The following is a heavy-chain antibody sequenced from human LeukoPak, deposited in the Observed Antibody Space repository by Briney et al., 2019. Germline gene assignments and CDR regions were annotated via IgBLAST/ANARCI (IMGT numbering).Heavy chain of an antibody. D-gene: IGHD1-14*01. CDR2: XKSKTDGGTT. CDR1: GFTFSNAW. CDR3: TTDFGVPDSPVGY. J-gene: IGHJ4*02. V-gene: IGHV3-15*01. Sequence: GGSLRLSCAASGFTFSNAWMSWVRQAPGKGXXXXXXXKSKTDGGTTDYAAPVKGRFTISRDDSKNTLYLQMNSLKTEDTAVYYCTTDFGVPDSPVGYWGQGTLVTVSS.